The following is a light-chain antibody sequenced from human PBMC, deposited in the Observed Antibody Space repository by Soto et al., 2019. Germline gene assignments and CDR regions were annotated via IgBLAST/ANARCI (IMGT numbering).Light chain of an antibody. V-gene: IGKV1-5*03. CDR1: QTISSW. Sequence: DIQMTQSPSTLSGSVGDRVTITCRASQTISSWLAWYQQKPGKAPKLLIYKASTLKSGVPSRFSGSGSRTEFTITISSLQPDDFATYYCHHYNSYSEAFGQGTKVDIK. J-gene: IGKJ1*01. CDR2: KAS. CDR3: HHYNSYSEA.